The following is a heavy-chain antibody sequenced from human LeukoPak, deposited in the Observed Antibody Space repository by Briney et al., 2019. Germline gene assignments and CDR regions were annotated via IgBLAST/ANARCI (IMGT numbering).Heavy chain of an antibody. V-gene: IGHV3-11*04. D-gene: IGHD5-18*01. J-gene: IGHJ4*02. CDR2: ISSSGSTI. CDR3: ARGFRRGYSYGYNFDY. CDR1: GFTFSDYY. Sequence: GGSLRLSCAASGFTFSDYYMSWIRQAPGKGLEWVSYISSSGSTIYYADSVKGRFTISRDNAKNSLYLQMNSLRAEDTAVYYCARGFRRGYSYGYNFDYGGQGTLVTVSS.